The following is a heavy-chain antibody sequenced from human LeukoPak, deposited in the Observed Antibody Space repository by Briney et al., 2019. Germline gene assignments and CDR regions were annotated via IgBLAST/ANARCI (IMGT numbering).Heavy chain of an antibody. J-gene: IGHJ3*02. V-gene: IGHV4-59*01. Sequence: SETLSLTCTVSGGSISSYYWSWIRQPPGKGLEWIGYIHYSGSTNYNPSLKSRVTISVDTSKNQFSLKLSSVTAADTAVYYCARDRGPNDAFDIWGQGTMVTVSS. D-gene: IGHD3-10*01. CDR2: IHYSGST. CDR1: GGSISSYY. CDR3: ARDRGPNDAFDI.